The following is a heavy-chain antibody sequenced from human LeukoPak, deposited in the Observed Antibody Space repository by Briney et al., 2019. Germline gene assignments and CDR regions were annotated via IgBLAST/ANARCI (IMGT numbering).Heavy chain of an antibody. V-gene: IGHV1-69*10. CDR2: IIPILGIA. CDR3: ARETDAFDI. J-gene: IGHJ3*02. CDR1: GYTFTSYG. Sequence: SVKVSCKASGYTFTSYGISWVRQAPGQGLEWMGGIIPILGIANYAQKFQGRVTITADKSTSTAYMELSSLRSEDTAVYYCARETDAFDIWGQGTMVTVSS.